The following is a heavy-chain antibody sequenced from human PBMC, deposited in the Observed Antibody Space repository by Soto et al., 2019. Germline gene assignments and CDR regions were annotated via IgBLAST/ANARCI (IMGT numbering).Heavy chain of an antibody. CDR2: INHSGST. CDR3: ARRIGIAAAGTGYYYYGMDV. D-gene: IGHD6-13*01. V-gene: IGHV4-34*01. J-gene: IGHJ6*02. CDR1: GGSFSGYY. Sequence: SETLSLTCAVYGGSFSGYYWSWIRQPPGKGLESIGEINHSGSTNYNPSLKSRVTISVDTSKNQFSLKLSSVTAADTAVYYCARRIGIAAAGTGYYYYGMDVWGQGTTVTVSS.